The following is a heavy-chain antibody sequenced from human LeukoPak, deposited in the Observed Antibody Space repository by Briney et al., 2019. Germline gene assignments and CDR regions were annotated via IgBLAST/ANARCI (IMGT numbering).Heavy chain of an antibody. D-gene: IGHD3-16*01. V-gene: IGHV3-66*01. CDR3: AGDGSGFGRYYFDY. Sequence: GGSLRLSCAASGFTVSSNYMSWVRQAPGKGLEWVSVIYSGGSTYYADSVKGRFTISRDNSKNTLYLQMNSLRAEDTAVYYCAGDGSGFGRYYFDYWGQGTLVTVSS. J-gene: IGHJ4*02. CDR2: IYSGGST. CDR1: GFTVSSNY.